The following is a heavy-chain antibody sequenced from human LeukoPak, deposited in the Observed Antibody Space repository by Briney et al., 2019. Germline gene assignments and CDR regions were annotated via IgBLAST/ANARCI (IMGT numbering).Heavy chain of an antibody. CDR2: IYYSGST. J-gene: IGHJ4*02. CDR1: GGSISSYY. Sequence: SETLSLTCTVSGGSISSYYWSWIRQPPGKGLEWIGYIYYSGSTNYNPSLKSRVTISVDTSKNQFSLKLSSVTAADTAVYYCARRQYLDYWGQGTLVTVSS. V-gene: IGHV4-59*08. CDR3: ARRQYLDY.